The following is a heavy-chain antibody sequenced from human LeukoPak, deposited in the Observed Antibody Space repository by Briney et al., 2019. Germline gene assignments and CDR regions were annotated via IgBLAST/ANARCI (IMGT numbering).Heavy chain of an antibody. CDR1: GFTFRNYW. Sequence: PGGSLRLSCAASGFTFRNYWMSWLRQAPGKGLEWVANINEDGSDKDCVDSAKGRFTISRDNAKSSLYLQMNSLRVEDTAVYYCARDRSPEAFDIWGQGTMVTVSS. D-gene: IGHD1-14*01. V-gene: IGHV3-7*03. CDR3: ARDRSPEAFDI. J-gene: IGHJ3*02. CDR2: INEDGSDK.